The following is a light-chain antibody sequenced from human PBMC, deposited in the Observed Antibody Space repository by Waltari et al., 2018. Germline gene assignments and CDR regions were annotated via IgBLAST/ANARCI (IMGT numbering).Light chain of an antibody. V-gene: IGKV3-11*01. CDR3: QQRSNWPPVYT. J-gene: IGKJ2*01. Sequence: EIVLTQSPATLSLSPGERATLSCSASQSVSSYLALYQQKPGQAPRLLIYDASNRATGIPARFIGSGSVTDFTLTISSLEPEDFVVYYCQQRSNWPPVYTFGQGTKLEIK. CDR2: DAS. CDR1: QSVSSY.